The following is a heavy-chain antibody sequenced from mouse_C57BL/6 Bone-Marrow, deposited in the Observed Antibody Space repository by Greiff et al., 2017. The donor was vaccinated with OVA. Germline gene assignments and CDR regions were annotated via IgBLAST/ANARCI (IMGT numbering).Heavy chain of an antibody. CDR3: TRGYSNYYAMDY. Sequence: QVQLQQSGAELVRPGASVTLSCKASGYTFTDYEMHWVKQTPVHGLEWIGAIDPATGGTAYNQKFKGKAILTADKSSSTAYMVLRSLTSEDSAVYYCTRGYSNYYAMDYWGQGTSVTVSS. J-gene: IGHJ4*01. V-gene: IGHV1-15*01. CDR1: GYTFTDYE. CDR2: IDPATGGT. D-gene: IGHD2-5*01.